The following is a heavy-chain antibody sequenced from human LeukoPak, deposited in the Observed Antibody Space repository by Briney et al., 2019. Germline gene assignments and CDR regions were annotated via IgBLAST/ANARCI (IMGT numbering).Heavy chain of an antibody. V-gene: IGHV3-21*01. CDR3: ARARVVFGVVINFDY. CDR1: GFTFSSYS. Sequence: GGSLRLSCAASGFTFSSYSMNWVRLAPGKGLEWVSTISSRGGNIFYADSVKGRFTISRDNAKSSLYLQMNSLRAEDTAVYYCARARVVFGVVINFDYWGQGTLVTVSS. CDR2: ISSRGGNI. J-gene: IGHJ4*02. D-gene: IGHD3-3*01.